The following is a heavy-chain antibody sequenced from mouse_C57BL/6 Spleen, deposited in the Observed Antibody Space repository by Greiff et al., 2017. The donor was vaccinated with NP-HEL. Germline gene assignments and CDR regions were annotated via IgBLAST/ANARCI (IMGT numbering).Heavy chain of an antibody. CDR3: ARACDSSYDWYFDV. D-gene: IGHD1-1*01. Sequence: VQLQQPGAELVRPGSSVKLSCKASGYTFTSYWMDWVKQRPGQGLEWIGEIDPSDSYTNYNQKFKGKATLTVDTSSSTTYMQLSSLTSEDSAVFYCARACDSSYDWYFDVWGTGATVTVTS. CDR2: IDPSDSYT. CDR1: GYTFTSYW. J-gene: IGHJ1*03. V-gene: IGHV1-59*01.